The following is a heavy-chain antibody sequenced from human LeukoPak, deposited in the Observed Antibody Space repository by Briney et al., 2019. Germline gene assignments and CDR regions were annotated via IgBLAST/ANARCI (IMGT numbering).Heavy chain of an antibody. CDR1: GYSFTDYY. D-gene: IGHD2-21*01. J-gene: IGHJ5*02. Sequence: ASVKVSCKTSGYSFTDYYMHWVREAPGQGLEWMGWINPNSGGTSSAQKFQGRVTMTRDTSITTVYMEVSWLTSDDTAIYYCARADRLDGGPYLIGPWGQGTLVTVSS. CDR3: ARADRLDGGPYLIGP. CDR2: INPNSGGT. V-gene: IGHV1-2*02.